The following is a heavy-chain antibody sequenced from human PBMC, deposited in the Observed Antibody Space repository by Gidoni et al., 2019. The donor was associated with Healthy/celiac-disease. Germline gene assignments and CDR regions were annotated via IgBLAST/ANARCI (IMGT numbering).Heavy chain of an antibody. V-gene: IGHV3-30*04. Sequence: QVQLVESGGGVVQPGRSLRLSCAASGFTFSSYAMHWVRQAPGQGLEWLAVISYDGSNKYYADSVKGRFTISRDNSKITLYLQMNSLRAEDTAVYYCARDRNVVVPAAISDEATSCFDYWGQGTLVTVSS. D-gene: IGHD2-2*01. J-gene: IGHJ4*02. CDR1: GFTFSSYA. CDR2: ISYDGSNK. CDR3: ARDRNVVVPAAISDEATSCFDY.